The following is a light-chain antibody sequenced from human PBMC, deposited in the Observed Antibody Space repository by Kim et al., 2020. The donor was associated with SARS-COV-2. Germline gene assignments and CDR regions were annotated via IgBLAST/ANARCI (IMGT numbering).Light chain of an antibody. V-gene: IGLV3-9*01. CDR2: RDS. CDR1: NIGSKN. Sequence: SVALGQTARITCGGNNIGSKNVHWYQQKPGQAPELVIYRDSNRPSGIPERFSGSNSGNTATLTISRAQAGDEADYYCQVWDSSSWVFGGGTQLTVL. CDR3: QVWDSSSWV. J-gene: IGLJ3*02.